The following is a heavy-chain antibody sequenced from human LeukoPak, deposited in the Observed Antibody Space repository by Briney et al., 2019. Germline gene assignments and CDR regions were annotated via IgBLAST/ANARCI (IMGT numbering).Heavy chain of an antibody. CDR1: GGSISSGDYY. CDR2: IYYSGSP. J-gene: IGHJ4*02. D-gene: IGHD1-26*01. CDR3: ARETRNSGSFMYYFDY. V-gene: IGHV4-30-4*01. Sequence: PSETLSLTCTVSGGSISSGDYYWSWIRQPPGKGLEWIGYIYYSGSPYSNPSLKSRVTISVDRSKNQFSLKLSSVTAADTAVYYCARETRNSGSFMYYFDYWGQGTLVTVSS.